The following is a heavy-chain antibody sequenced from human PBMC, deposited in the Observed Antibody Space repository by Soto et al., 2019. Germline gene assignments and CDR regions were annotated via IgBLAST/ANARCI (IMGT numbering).Heavy chain of an antibody. CDR2: ISYDGSNK. CDR1: GFTFSSYG. V-gene: IGHV3-30*18. Sequence: GGSLRLSCAASGFTFSSYGMHWVRQAPGKGLEWVAVISYDGSNKYYADSVKGRFTISRDNSKNTLYLQMNSLRAEDTAVYYCAKEGSARIVGAPDADYWGQGTLVTVSS. D-gene: IGHD1-26*01. CDR3: AKEGSARIVGAPDADY. J-gene: IGHJ4*02.